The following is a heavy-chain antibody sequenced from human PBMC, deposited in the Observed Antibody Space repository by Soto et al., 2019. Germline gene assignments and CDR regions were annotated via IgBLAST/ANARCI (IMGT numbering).Heavy chain of an antibody. CDR3: VRTRLVGAAVTREDD. J-gene: IGHJ4*02. Sequence: EVQLVESGGGLVQPGGSLRLSCAASGFTFSSYWMHWVRQAPGKGLVWVSRINGDGSSTSYADSVKGRSTISRGNPKKSLYLQLNPRRAGDPALYYCVRTRLVGAAVTREDDWAQGTLVTVSS. CDR2: INGDGSST. D-gene: IGHD2-8*02. CDR1: GFTFSSYW. V-gene: IGHV3-74*01.